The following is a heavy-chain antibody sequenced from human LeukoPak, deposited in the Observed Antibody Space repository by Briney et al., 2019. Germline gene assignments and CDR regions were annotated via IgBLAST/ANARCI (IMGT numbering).Heavy chain of an antibody. D-gene: IGHD3-16*01. CDR3: ARHRTWGFDP. Sequence: PSETLSLTCAVYGGSFSGYYWSWIRQPPGKGLEWIGEINHSGSTNYNPSLKSRVTISVDTSKNQFSLKLSSVTAADTAVYYCARHRTWGFDPWGQGTLVTVSS. CDR1: GGSFSGYY. V-gene: IGHV4-34*01. J-gene: IGHJ5*02. CDR2: INHSGST.